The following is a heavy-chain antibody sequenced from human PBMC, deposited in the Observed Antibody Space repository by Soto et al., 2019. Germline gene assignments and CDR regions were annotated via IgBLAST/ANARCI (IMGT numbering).Heavy chain of an antibody. CDR3: ARDGLHYYGSGSYYNRYYGMDV. CDR1: GYTFTSHY. D-gene: IGHD3-10*01. J-gene: IGHJ6*02. CDR2: INPSGGST. Sequence: ASVKVSCKASGYTFTSHYMHWVRQAPGQGLEWMGIINPSGGSTSYAQKFQGRVTMTRDTSTSTVYMELSSLRSEDTAVYYCARDGLHYYGSGSYYNRYYGMDVWGQGTTVTVSS. V-gene: IGHV1-46*01.